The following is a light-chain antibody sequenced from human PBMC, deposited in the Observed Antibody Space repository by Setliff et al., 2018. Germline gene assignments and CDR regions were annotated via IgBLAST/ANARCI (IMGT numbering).Light chain of an antibody. J-gene: IGLJ1*01. Sequence: QSALTQPASVSGSPGQSITISCTGTSSDVGDYKYVSWYQQLPGKAPKLIIFEVSNRPSGIPNRFSGSKSGNTASLSISGLQAEDEADYYCSSYTSSSTLFGTGTKVTVL. V-gene: IGLV2-14*01. CDR2: EVS. CDR3: SSYTSSSTL. CDR1: SSDVGDYKY.